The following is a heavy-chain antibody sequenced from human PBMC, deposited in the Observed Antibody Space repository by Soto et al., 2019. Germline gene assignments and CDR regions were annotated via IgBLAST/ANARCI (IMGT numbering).Heavy chain of an antibody. D-gene: IGHD5-18*01. J-gene: IGHJ4*02. V-gene: IGHV4-31*03. CDR2: IYYSGST. CDR3: ARCWDTAMVFDY. CDR1: GGSISSGGYY. Sequence: QVQLQESGPGLVKPSQTLSLTCTVSGGSISSGGYYWSWIRQHPGKGLEWIGYIYYSGSTYYNPSPKSRVTLSVDTSKNQFSLKLSSVTAADTAVYYCARCWDTAMVFDYWGQGTLVTVSS.